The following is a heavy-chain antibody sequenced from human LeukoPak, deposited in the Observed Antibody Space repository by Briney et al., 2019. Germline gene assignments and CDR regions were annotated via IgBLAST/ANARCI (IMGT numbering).Heavy chain of an antibody. CDR2: IGPDGSVT. Sequence: GGSLRLSCAASGFTLGAFWMHWVRQSPGKGPVWVSRIGPDGSVTNYADSVKGRFTISRDNARNTLYLQISSLSVEDTAVYFCSRDMWGTFDYWGQGALVTVSS. V-gene: IGHV3-74*01. J-gene: IGHJ4*02. D-gene: IGHD1-1*01. CDR1: GFTLGAFW. CDR3: SRDMWGTFDY.